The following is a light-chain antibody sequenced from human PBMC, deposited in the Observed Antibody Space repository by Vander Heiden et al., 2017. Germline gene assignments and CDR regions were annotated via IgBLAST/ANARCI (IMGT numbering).Light chain of an antibody. CDR2: TAS. Sequence: DIQMTQSPSSLSASVGDRVTITCRASQSLGNSLNWYQQKPGKAPNLLIYTASSFQSGVPSRFSGSGSGTDFTLTISSLQPEDFATYYCQQSYSLPYTFGQGTKLEI. J-gene: IGKJ2*01. CDR1: QSLGNS. CDR3: QQSYSLPYT. V-gene: IGKV1-39*01.